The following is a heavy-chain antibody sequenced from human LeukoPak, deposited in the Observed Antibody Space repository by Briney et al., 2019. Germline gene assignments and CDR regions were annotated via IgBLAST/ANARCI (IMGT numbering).Heavy chain of an antibody. J-gene: IGHJ4*02. V-gene: IGHV3-21*01. Sequence: PGGSLRLSCAASGFSFSSYRMNWVRQAPGKGLEWVSSISSSSSYIYYADSVKGRFTISRDNAKNSLYLQMTSLRAEDTAVYYCARFPAAGNFDYWGQGTLVTVSS. CDR1: GFSFSSYR. CDR3: ARFPAAGNFDY. D-gene: IGHD6-13*01. CDR2: ISSSSSYI.